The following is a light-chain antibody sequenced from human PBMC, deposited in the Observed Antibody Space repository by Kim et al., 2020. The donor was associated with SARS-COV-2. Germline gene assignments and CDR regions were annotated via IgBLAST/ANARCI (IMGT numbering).Light chain of an antibody. CDR1: KVGDKY. J-gene: IGLJ2*01. CDR3: QAWDRTTVV. CDR2: QDS. Sequence: SYELTQPPSVSVSPGQTASITCSGDKVGDKYACWYQQKPGQSPVLVIYQDSKRLSGIPERFSGSNSGNTATLTISGTQAMDEADYYCQAWDRTTVVFGGGTPLTVL. V-gene: IGLV3-1*01.